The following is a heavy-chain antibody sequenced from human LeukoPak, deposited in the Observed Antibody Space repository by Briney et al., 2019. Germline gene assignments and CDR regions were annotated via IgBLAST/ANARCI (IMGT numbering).Heavy chain of an antibody. CDR2: ISGSGGST. D-gene: IGHD3-22*01. V-gene: IGHV3-23*01. CDR3: AKYRYYYDSSGLFDY. J-gene: IGHJ4*02. Sequence: GGSLRLSCAASGFTFSSYGMSWVRQAPGKGLEWVSAISGSGGSTYYADSVKGRFTISRDNSKNTLYLQMNSLRAEDTAVYCRAKYRYYYDSSGLFDYWGQGTLVTVSS. CDR1: GFTFSSYG.